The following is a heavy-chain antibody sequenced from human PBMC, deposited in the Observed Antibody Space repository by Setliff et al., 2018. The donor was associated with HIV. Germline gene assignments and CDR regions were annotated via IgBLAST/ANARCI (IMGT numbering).Heavy chain of an antibody. J-gene: IGHJ4*02. Sequence: SETLSLTCIVSGGSISSSSHYWGWIRQPPGKGLEWIGNIYYSGSTNYNPSLKSRVTISVDTSKNQFSLKLSSVTAADTAVYYCARVISSWSAYYIDYWGQGTLVTVSS. V-gene: IGHV4-39*07. CDR1: GGSISSSSHY. D-gene: IGHD3-3*01. CDR3: ARVISSWSAYYIDY. CDR2: IYYSGST.